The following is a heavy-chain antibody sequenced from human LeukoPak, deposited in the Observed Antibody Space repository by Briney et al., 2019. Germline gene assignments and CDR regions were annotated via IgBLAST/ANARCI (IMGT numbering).Heavy chain of an antibody. Sequence: GGSLRLSCAASGFTFSTYAMSWVRQAPGKGLEWVSSISGSGGSTYYADSVKGRFTISRGTSKNTLYLQMNSLRAADTAVYYCVKSGYNRFDYWGQGALVTVSS. CDR2: ISGSGGST. D-gene: IGHD5-24*01. V-gene: IGHV3-23*01. CDR3: VKSGYNRFDY. J-gene: IGHJ4*02. CDR1: GFTFSTYA.